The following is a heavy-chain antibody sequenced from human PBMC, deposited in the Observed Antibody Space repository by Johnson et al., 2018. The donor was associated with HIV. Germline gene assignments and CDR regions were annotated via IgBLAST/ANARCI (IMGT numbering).Heavy chain of an antibody. Sequence: VQLVESGGGLVQPGGSLRLSCAASGFTFSSYAMSWVRQAPGKGLEWVANIHHDGSEEYYVGSVRGRFIISRDNAKNSLYLQMNNLRAEDTAVYFCARGGRDTIFDIWGQGTMVTVSS. J-gene: IGHJ3*02. CDR3: ARGGRDTIFDI. CDR2: IHHDGSEE. CDR1: GFTFSSYA. D-gene: IGHD5-18*01. V-gene: IGHV3-7*05.